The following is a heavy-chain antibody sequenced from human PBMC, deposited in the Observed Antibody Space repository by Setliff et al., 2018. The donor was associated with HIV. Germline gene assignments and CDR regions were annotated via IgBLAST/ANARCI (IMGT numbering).Heavy chain of an antibody. D-gene: IGHD1-26*01. CDR1: GYTFTSYY. V-gene: IGHV1-2*05. J-gene: IGHJ3*02. CDR3: ARGTRVGANDAIDI. Sequence: ASVKVSCKASGYTFTSYYIHWVRQAPGQGLEWMGRIIPNSGGTNFARNFQGRVNMTRDTSISTAYMELSRLRSDDTVVYFCARGTRVGANDAIDIWGQGTMVTVS. CDR2: IIPNSGGT.